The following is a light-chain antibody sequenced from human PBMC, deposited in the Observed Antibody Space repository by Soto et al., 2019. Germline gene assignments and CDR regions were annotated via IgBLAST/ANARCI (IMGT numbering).Light chain of an antibody. J-gene: IGKJ4*01. Sequence: IVVKHSRATVSETAGGRTSISCRASQSISDTLAWYQQKPGQAPRLLIHGASTRATGIPARFSGSGSGTEFTLTCSILQSEDFAVYYCQQYNHWPLACGGGTQVDIK. V-gene: IGKV3-15*01. CDR2: GAS. CDR3: QQYNHWPLA. CDR1: QSISDT.